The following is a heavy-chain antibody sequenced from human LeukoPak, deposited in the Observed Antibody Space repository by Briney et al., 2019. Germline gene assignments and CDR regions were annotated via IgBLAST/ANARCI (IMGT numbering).Heavy chain of an antibody. V-gene: IGHV3-23*01. Sequence: GGSLRLSCGASGFTFTSYAMTWVRQAPGKGLEWVSGISGSGGHTYNADSVEGRFIISRDNSKNTVSLQLSSLRVEDTAVYFCAKDREDSAMISGVFDLWGRGTLVTVSS. CDR1: GFTFTSYA. J-gene: IGHJ2*01. CDR2: ISGSGGHT. D-gene: IGHD5-18*01. CDR3: AKDREDSAMISGVFDL.